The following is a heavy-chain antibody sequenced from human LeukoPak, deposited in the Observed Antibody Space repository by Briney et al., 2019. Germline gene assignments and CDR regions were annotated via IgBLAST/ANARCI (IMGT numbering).Heavy chain of an antibody. CDR1: GYTFTSYD. J-gene: IGHJ6*02. D-gene: IGHD6-19*01. V-gene: IGHV1-8*01. CDR3: ARGDFIAVAGTDYYYGMDV. Sequence: ASVKVSCKASGYTFTSYDINWVRQATGQGLEWMGWMNPNSGNTGYAQKFQGRVTMTRNTSTSTAYMELSSLRSEDTAVYYCARGDFIAVAGTDYYYGMDVWGQGTTVTVSS. CDR2: MNPNSGNT.